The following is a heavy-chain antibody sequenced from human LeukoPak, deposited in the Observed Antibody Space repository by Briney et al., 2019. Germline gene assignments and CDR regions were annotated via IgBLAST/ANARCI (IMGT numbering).Heavy chain of an antibody. CDR1: GGSIISYY. CDR3: ARSLPGAIGAADL. CDR2: IHSSGST. J-gene: IGHJ4*02. Sequence: PSETLSLTCTVSGGSIISYYWSWIRQPPGQGLEWIAFIHSSGSTGYSPSLKSRVTISVDTSKNHFSLKVTSLTPADTGVYYCARSLPGAIGAADLWGQGTLVTVSS. V-gene: IGHV4-59*01. D-gene: IGHD1-26*01.